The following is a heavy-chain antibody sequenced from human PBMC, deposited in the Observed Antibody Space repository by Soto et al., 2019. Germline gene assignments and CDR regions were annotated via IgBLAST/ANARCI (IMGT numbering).Heavy chain of an antibody. CDR1: GYTFTSYA. V-gene: IGHV1-3*01. CDR2: INAGNGNT. Sequence: QVQLVQSGAEVKKPGASVKVSCKASGYTFTSYAMHWVRQAPGQRLEWMGWINAGNGNTKYSQKFQGRVTITRDTSASTAYMELSSLRSEDTAVYYCARGIRVCSSTSCITRGGFDYWGQGTLVTVSS. J-gene: IGHJ4*02. CDR3: ARGIRVCSSTSCITRGGFDY. D-gene: IGHD2-2*01.